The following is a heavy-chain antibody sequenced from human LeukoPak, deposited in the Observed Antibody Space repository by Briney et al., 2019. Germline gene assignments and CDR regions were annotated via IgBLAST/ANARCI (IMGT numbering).Heavy chain of an antibody. D-gene: IGHD5-18*01. J-gene: IGHJ4*02. CDR2: ISAYNGNT. V-gene: IGHV1-18*01. Sequence: ASVKVSCKASGYTFTSYGITGVRQAPGQGLEWMGWISAYNGNTNYAQKLQGRVTVTTDTSTTTAYIELRSLRSDDTAVYYCVRGSAETAKAPIFYWGQGTLVTVSS. CDR3: VRGSAETAKAPIFY. CDR1: GYTFTSYG.